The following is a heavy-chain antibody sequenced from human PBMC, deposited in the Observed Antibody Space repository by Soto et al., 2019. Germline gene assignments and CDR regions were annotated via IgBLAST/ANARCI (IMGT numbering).Heavy chain of an antibody. Sequence: QVQLVESGGGVVQPGTSLRLSCAASGFSFSKYGIHWVRQAPGKGLEWVAIITYDGSNKYYLDSVKGRFTISGDNSRNTAFLQMDSLTAEDTATYYCAKALSEWIPTYCFDSWGQGARVTVTS. J-gene: IGHJ4*02. V-gene: IGHV3-30*18. CDR2: ITYDGSNK. D-gene: IGHD3-3*01. CDR3: AKALSEWIPTYCFDS. CDR1: GFSFSKYG.